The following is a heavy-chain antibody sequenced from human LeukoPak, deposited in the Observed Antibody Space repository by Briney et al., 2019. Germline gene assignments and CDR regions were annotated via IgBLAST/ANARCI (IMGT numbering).Heavy chain of an antibody. D-gene: IGHD6-19*01. V-gene: IGHV2-5*02. CDR2: IYWDDDK. CDR3: AHTRYTSGPGAFDI. J-gene: IGHJ3*02. CDR1: GFSLSTSGVG. Sequence: SGPTLVNPTQTLTLTCTFSGFSLSTSGVGVGWIRQPPGKALEWLAIIYWDDDKRYSPSLKSRLTITKDTSKNQVVLTMTNMDPVDTATYYCAHTRYTSGPGAFDIWGQGTMVTVSS.